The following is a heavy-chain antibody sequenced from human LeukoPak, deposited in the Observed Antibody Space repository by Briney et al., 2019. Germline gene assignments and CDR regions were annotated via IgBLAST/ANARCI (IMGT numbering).Heavy chain of an antibody. CDR2: INHSGST. CDR1: GGSFSGYY. D-gene: IGHD3-9*01. J-gene: IGHJ4*02. V-gene: IGHV4-34*01. Sequence: PSETLSLTCAVYGGSFSGYYWSWIRQPPGKVLEWIGEINHSGSTNYNPSLKSRVTISVDTSKNQFSLKLSSVTAADTAVYYCARGTTLRYFDWLPRAVFDYWGQGTLVTVSS. CDR3: ARGTTLRYFDWLPRAVFDY.